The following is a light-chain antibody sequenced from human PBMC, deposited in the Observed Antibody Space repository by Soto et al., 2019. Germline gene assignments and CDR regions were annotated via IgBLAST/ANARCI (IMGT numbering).Light chain of an antibody. CDR1: QSVSSSY. Sequence: EIVLTQSPGTLSLSPGERATLSCRASQSVSSSYLAWYQQKPGQAPRLLIYGASSRATGIPDRFSGSGSGTDFTLTIRRLEPEDFVVYHCQQYGNPPWTFGQGTKV. J-gene: IGKJ1*01. CDR2: GAS. V-gene: IGKV3-20*01. CDR3: QQYGNPPWT.